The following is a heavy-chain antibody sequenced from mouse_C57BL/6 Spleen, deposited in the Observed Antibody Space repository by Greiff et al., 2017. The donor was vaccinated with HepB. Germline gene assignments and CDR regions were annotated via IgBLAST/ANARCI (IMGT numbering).Heavy chain of an antibody. V-gene: IGHV1-7*01. CDR3: ARSGIYYDYDGYYFDY. CDR1: GYTFTSYW. J-gene: IGHJ2*01. CDR2: INPSSGYT. Sequence: VQLQQSGAELAKPGASVKLSCKASGYTFTSYWMHWVKQRPGQGLEWIGYINPSSGYTKYNQKFKDKATLTAEKSSSTAYMQLSSLTYEDSAVYYCARSGIYYDYDGYYFDYWGQGTTLTVSS. D-gene: IGHD2-4*01.